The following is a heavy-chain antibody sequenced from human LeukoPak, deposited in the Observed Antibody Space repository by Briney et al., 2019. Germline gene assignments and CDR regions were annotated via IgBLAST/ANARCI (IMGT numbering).Heavy chain of an antibody. J-gene: IGHJ5*02. V-gene: IGHV4-34*01. Sequence: PSETLSLTCAVYGGSFSGYYWSWIRQPPGKGLEWIGEINHSGSTNYNPSLKSRVTISVDTSKNQFSLKLSSVTAADTAVYYCARMGIAARVGFDPWGQGTWSPSPQ. D-gene: IGHD6-6*01. CDR3: ARMGIAARVGFDP. CDR2: INHSGST. CDR1: GGSFSGYY.